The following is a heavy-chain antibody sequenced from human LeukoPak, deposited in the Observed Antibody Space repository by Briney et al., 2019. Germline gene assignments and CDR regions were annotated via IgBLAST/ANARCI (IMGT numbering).Heavy chain of an antibody. CDR2: INHSGST. Sequence: SETLSLTCAVYGGSFSGYYWSWIRQPPGKGLEWIGEINHSGSTNYNPSLKSRVTISVDTSKNQFSLKLSSVTAADTAMYYCATLYDSSGYFHFWGQGTLVTVSS. CDR1: GGSFSGYY. J-gene: IGHJ4*02. V-gene: IGHV4-34*01. D-gene: IGHD3-22*01. CDR3: ATLYDSSGYFHF.